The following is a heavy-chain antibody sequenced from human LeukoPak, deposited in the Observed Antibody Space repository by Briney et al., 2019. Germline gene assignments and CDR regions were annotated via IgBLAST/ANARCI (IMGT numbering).Heavy chain of an antibody. J-gene: IGHJ4*02. V-gene: IGHV1-18*01. Sequence: ASGKVSCKASGYTFTSYGITWVRQAPGQRLEWMGWINPYNGNTNFAQKLQGRVTMTTDTSTSTVYMELRSLRSDDTAVYYCARLPDPYRSSWIDYWGRGTLVTVFS. D-gene: IGHD6-13*01. CDR3: ARLPDPYRSSWIDY. CDR1: GYTFTSYG. CDR2: INPYNGNT.